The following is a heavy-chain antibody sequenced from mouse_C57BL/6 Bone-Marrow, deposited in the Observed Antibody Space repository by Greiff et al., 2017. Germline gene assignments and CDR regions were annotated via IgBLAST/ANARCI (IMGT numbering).Heavy chain of an antibody. CDR2: INYDGSST. CDR3: ARVYSSSYYFDY. J-gene: IGHJ2*01. Sequence: EVKLVESEGGLVQPGSSMKLSCTASGFTFSDYYMAWVRQVPEKGLEWVANINYDGSSTYYLDSLKSRFIISRDNAKNILYLQMSSLKSEDTATYDCARVYSSSYYFDYWGKGTTLTVSS. V-gene: IGHV5-16*01. CDR1: GFTFSDYY. D-gene: IGHD1-1*01.